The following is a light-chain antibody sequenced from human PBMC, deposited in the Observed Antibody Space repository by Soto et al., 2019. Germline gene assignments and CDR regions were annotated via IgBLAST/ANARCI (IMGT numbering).Light chain of an antibody. CDR3: CSYAGTSTVVV. J-gene: IGLJ2*01. V-gene: IGLV2-23*02. Sequence: QSALTQPASVSGSPGQSITISCTGTSSDIGNYNLVSWYQHHPGEAPKLMIYDASKRPSGVSNRFSGSRSGNTASLTISGLQTEDEAHYYCCSYAGTSTVVVFGGGTKLTVL. CDR1: SSDIGNYNL. CDR2: DAS.